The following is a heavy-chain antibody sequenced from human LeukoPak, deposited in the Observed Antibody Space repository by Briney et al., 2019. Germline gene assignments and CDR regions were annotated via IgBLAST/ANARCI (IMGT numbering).Heavy chain of an antibody. V-gene: IGHV3-33*01. J-gene: IGHJ4*02. CDR3: ARWNLGSDY. CDR2: IWYDGSNK. D-gene: IGHD1-1*01. CDR1: GFTFSSYG. Sequence: GGSLRLSCAASGFTFSSYGMHWVRQAPGKGLEWVAVIWYDGSNKYYADSVKGRFTISRDNAKSSLYLQMNSLRVEDTGVYYCARWNLGSDYWGQGTLVTVSS.